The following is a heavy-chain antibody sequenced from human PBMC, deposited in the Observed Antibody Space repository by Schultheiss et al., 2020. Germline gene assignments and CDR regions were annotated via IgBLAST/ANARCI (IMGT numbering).Heavy chain of an antibody. V-gene: IGHV4-59*01. D-gene: IGHD1-26*01. CDR2: IYYSGST. CDR1: GGSISSYY. J-gene: IGHJ4*02. Sequence: SETLSLTCTVSGGSISSYYWSWIRQPPGKGLEWIGYIYYSGSTSYNPSLKSRVTISVDTSKNQFSLKLNSVTAADTAMYYCARGPSGNYYHLDYWGQGTLVTVSS. CDR3: ARGPSGNYYHLDY.